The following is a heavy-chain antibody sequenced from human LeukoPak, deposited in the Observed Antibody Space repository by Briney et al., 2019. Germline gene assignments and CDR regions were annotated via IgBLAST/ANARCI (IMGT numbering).Heavy chain of an antibody. V-gene: IGHV4-59*11. J-gene: IGHJ4*02. CDR1: GGSISSQY. CDR2: IYYSGIT. Sequence: SETLSLTCAVSGGSISSQYWSLIRQPPGKGLEWIGYIYYSGITKYSPSLKSRVTISVDTSKNQFSLRLTSVTAADTAVYYCARTSYHYNSGDYGWYFDYWGQGTLVTVSA. CDR3: ARTSYHYNSGDYGWYFDY. D-gene: IGHD3-10*01.